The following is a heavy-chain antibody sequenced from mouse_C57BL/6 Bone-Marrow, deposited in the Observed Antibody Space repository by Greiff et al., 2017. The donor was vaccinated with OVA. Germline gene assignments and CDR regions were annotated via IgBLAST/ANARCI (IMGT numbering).Heavy chain of an antibody. CDR2: IYPGGGYT. V-gene: IGHV1-63*01. J-gene: IGHJ2*01. Sequence: QVQLKQSGAELVRPGTSVKMSCKASGYTFPNYWIGWAKQRPGHGLEWIGDIYPGGGYTNYNEKFKGKAPLTADKSSSTAYMQFSSLTSEDSAIYYCARSTTVVDFDYWGQGTTLTVSS. CDR3: ARSTTVVDFDY. D-gene: IGHD1-1*01. CDR1: GYTFPNYW.